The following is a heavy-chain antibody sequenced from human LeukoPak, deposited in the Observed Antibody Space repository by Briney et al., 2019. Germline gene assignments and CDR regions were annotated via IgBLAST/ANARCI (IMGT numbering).Heavy chain of an antibody. Sequence: VASVKVSCKASGYTFTSYDINWVRQATGQGLEWMGWMNPNSGNTGYAQKFQGRVTMTRNTSISTAYMELSSLRSEDTAVYYCASGYSYGLGAFDIWGQGTMVTVSS. CDR2: MNPNSGNT. V-gene: IGHV1-8*01. CDR3: ASGYSYGLGAFDI. CDR1: GYTFTSYD. J-gene: IGHJ3*02. D-gene: IGHD5-18*01.